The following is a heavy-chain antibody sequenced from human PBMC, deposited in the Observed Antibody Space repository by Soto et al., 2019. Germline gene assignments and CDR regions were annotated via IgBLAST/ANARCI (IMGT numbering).Heavy chain of an antibody. V-gene: IGHV4-59*08. CDR3: ARSSIEPRVFMYPFDS. Sequence: SETLSLTCTVSGGSISSYYWSWIRQPPGKGLECIGNIYYNGNTNYNPSLKSRVTISLDTSKNQFSLRLNSVTAADTAVYYCARSSIEPRVFMYPFDSWGQGTLVTVSS. D-gene: IGHD6-6*01. CDR1: GGSISSYY. CDR2: IYYNGNT. J-gene: IGHJ4*02.